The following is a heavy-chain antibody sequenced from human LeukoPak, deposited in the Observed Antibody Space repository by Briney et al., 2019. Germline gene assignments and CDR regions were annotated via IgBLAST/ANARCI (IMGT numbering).Heavy chain of an antibody. CDR1: GYTFSNYY. CDR2: INPRGGST. V-gene: IGHV1-46*01. CDR3: ARDGSTDTAMVYLDY. D-gene: IGHD5-18*01. J-gene: IGHJ4*02. Sequence: ASVKVSCKAPGYTFSNYYMHWVRQAPGQGLEWMGIINPRGGSTRYAQKFQGRVTMTRDTSTNTVYMELSSLRSEDTAVYYCARDGSTDTAMVYLDYWGQGTLVTVSS.